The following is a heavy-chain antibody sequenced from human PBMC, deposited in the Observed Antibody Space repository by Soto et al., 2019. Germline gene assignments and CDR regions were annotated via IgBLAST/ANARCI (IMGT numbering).Heavy chain of an antibody. CDR2: IWYDGSNK. V-gene: IGHV3-33*01. CDR1: GFTFSSYG. Sequence: GGSLRLSCAASGFTFSSYGMHWVRQAPGKGLEWVAVIWYDGSNKYYADSVKGRFTISRDNSKNTLYLQMNSLRAEDTAVYYCAREDSSSWPPNGMDVWGQGTTVTVSS. D-gene: IGHD6-13*01. CDR3: AREDSSSWPPNGMDV. J-gene: IGHJ6*02.